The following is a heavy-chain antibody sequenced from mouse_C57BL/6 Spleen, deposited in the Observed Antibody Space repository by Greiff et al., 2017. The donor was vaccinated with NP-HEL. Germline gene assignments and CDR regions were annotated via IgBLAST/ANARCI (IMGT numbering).Heavy chain of an antibody. CDR1: GYAFTNYL. J-gene: IGHJ4*01. CDR2: INPGSGGT. CDR3: SRKDHSGRYYAMDY. D-gene: IGHD1-2*01. V-gene: IGHV1-54*01. Sequence: VQLQQSGAELVRPGTSVKVSCKASGYAFTNYLIEWVKQRPGQGLEWIGVINPGSGGTNYNEKFKGKATMTADKSSSTAYMQLSSLTSEDSAVYFWSRKDHSGRYYAMDYWGQGSSVTVSS.